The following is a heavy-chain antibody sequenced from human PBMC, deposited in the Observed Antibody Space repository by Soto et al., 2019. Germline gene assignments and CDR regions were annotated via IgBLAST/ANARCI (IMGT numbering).Heavy chain of an antibody. J-gene: IGHJ4*02. Sequence: QVQLQESGPGLVKPSGTLSLACAVSGGSISTNNWWSWVRQPPGKGLEWIGEIYHSGSTNYNPSLKSRVTISIDKSKNQFSLKLTSLTAADTAVYYCARGEAVFGSSWDPLGHWGQGTLVTVSS. V-gene: IGHV4-4*02. CDR3: ARGEAVFGSSWDPLGH. CDR1: GGSISTNNW. D-gene: IGHD6-13*01. CDR2: IYHSGST.